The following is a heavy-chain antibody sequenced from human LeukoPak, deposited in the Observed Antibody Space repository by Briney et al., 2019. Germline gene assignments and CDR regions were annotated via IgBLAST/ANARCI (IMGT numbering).Heavy chain of an antibody. V-gene: IGHV4-59*01. D-gene: IGHD4-17*01. CDR3: ARVLVGDYVNFDY. J-gene: IGHJ4*02. Sequence: SETLSLTCTVSGGSIRNYYWSWIRQPPGKGLEWIGFIYYSGDTSYNPSLQSRVTISVDTTKNQFSLKLSSVTAADTAVYYCARVLVGDYVNFDYWGQGTLVTVSS. CDR1: GGSIRNYY. CDR2: IYYSGDT.